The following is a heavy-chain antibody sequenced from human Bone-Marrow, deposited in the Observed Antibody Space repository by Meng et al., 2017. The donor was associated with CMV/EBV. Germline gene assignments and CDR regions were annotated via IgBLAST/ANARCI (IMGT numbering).Heavy chain of an antibody. CDR3: ARGLFRPVATPPGV. J-gene: IGHJ6*02. CDR2: ISSSSNYI. CDR1: GFTFSGYS. Sequence: GESLKISCAASGFTFSGYSINWVRQAPGKGLEWISSISSSSNYIYYADSVKGRFTISRDNANNSLYLQMNSLRAEGTAVYYCARGLFRPVATPPGVWGQGTTVTVSS. V-gene: IGHV3-21*01. D-gene: IGHD2-2*01.